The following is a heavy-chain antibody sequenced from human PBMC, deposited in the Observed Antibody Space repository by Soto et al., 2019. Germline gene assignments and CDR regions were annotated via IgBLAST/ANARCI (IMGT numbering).Heavy chain of an antibody. CDR3: ARDASASGRDYLDY. D-gene: IGHD3-10*01. CDR1: GFIFSDYY. CDR2: ITPSSSYI. Sequence: GGSLRLSCTASGFIFSDYYISWVRQAPGRGLECLSYITPSSSYINYADSVKGRFTISRDNAKNSLFLQMNSLRADDTAVYYCARDASASGRDYLDYWGQGTLVTVSS. V-gene: IGHV3-11*06. J-gene: IGHJ4*02.